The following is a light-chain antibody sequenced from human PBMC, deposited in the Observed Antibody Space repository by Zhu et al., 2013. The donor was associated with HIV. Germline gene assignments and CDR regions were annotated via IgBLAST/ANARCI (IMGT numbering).Light chain of an antibody. J-gene: IGLJ1*01. CDR3: CSYASSNIYV. Sequence: QSALTQPPSASGSPGQSVAISCTGTSSDIGAYNYVSWYQQHPGKAPKLMIYAVSNRPSGVSNRFSGSKSGNTASLTISGLQAEDEADYYCCSYASSNIYVFGSGTKVTVL. CDR2: AVS. CDR1: SSDIGAYNY. V-gene: IGLV2-8*01.